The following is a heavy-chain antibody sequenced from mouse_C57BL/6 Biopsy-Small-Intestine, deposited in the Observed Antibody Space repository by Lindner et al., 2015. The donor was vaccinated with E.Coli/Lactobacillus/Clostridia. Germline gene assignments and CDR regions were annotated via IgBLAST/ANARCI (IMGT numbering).Heavy chain of an antibody. V-gene: IGHV1-82*01. CDR2: IYPGDGDT. D-gene: IGHD2-4*01. CDR3: AMYYDYQGWFAY. J-gene: IGHJ3*01. Sequence: VQLQESGPELVKPGASVKISCKASGYAFSNSWMNWVKQRPGKGLEWIGRIYPGDGDTQYNGKLKDKATLTADKSSSTAYMQLTNLTSEDSAVYFCAMYYDYQGWFAYWGQGTLVTVSA. CDR1: GYAFSNSW.